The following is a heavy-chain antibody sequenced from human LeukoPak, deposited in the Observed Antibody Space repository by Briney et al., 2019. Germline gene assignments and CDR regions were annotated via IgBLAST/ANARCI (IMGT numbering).Heavy chain of an antibody. CDR1: GLTFTAYA. CDR2: IWNDGNNK. Sequence: GGSLRLSCAASGLTFTAYAMHWVRQAPGKGLEWVAVIWNDGNNKYYVDSVKGRFTISRDNSMNTLYLQMNSLRAEDTAVYYCARGTNGYYYVLDSWGQGTRVTVSS. V-gene: IGHV3-33*01. CDR3: ARGTNGYYYVLDS. J-gene: IGHJ4*02. D-gene: IGHD3-3*01.